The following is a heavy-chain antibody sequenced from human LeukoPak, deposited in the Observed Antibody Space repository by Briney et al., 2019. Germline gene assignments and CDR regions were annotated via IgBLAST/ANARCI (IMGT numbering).Heavy chain of an antibody. CDR2: ITWNSGST. J-gene: IGHJ3*02. D-gene: IGHD1-26*01. V-gene: IGHV3-9*01. CDR1: GFSFNDYA. Sequence: PGGSLRLSCAASGFSFNDYAMHWVRQVPGKGLEWVSGITWNSGSTLYADSVKGRFTISRGHAAKSLYLQMSSLIAEDTALYYCAKGVGIASLIVDALDMWGQGTMVTVSS. CDR3: AKGVGIASLIVDALDM.